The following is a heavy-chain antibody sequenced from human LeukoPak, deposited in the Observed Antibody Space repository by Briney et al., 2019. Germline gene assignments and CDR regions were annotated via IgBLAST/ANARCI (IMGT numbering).Heavy chain of an antibody. Sequence: GRSLRLSCTASGFTFGEYAVSWVRQAPGKGLEWVGFIRRKASRGTTEYAASVRGRFTISRDDSKSIAYLQMNSLRAEDTAVYYCARERADSYYYDSSGYYNPPGYWGQGTLVTVSS. J-gene: IGHJ4*02. D-gene: IGHD3-22*01. CDR2: IRRKASRGTT. CDR1: GFTFGEYA. V-gene: IGHV3-49*04. CDR3: ARERADSYYYDSSGYYNPPGY.